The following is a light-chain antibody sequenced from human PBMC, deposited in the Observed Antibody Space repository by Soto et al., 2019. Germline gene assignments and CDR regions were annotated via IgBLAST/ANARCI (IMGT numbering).Light chain of an antibody. J-gene: IGLJ1*01. CDR2: EVS. CDR1: SSDVGGYNY. V-gene: IGLV2-14*01. Sequence: QSVLTQPASVSRSPGQSSTISCPGTSSDVGGYNYVSWYQQHPGKAPKLMIYEVSNRPSGVSNRFSGSKSGNTASLTISGLQAEDEADYYCSSYTSSSTLGVFGTGTKVTVL. CDR3: SSYTSSSTLGV.